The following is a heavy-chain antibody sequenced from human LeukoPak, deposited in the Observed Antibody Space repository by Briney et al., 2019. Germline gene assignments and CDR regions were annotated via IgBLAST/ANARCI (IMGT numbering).Heavy chain of an antibody. D-gene: IGHD6-13*01. J-gene: IGHJ3*02. Sequence: TSETLSLTCTVSGGSISSSSYYWGWIRQPPGKGLEWIGRIYTSGSTNYNPSLKSRVTMSVDTSKNQFSLKLSSVTAADTAVYYCARDLAAARGNDAFDIWGQGTMVTVSS. CDR2: IYTSGST. CDR3: ARDLAAARGNDAFDI. CDR1: GGSISSSSYY. V-gene: IGHV4-39*07.